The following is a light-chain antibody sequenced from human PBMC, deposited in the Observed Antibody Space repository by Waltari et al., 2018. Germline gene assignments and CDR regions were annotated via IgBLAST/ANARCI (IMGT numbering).Light chain of an antibody. J-gene: IGKJ1*01. CDR1: QSLVYSDGNTY. V-gene: IGKV2-30*01. CDR3: MQGTHWPT. CDR2: KVS. Sequence: DVVMTQSPLSLPVTLGQPASISCSSSQSLVYSDGNTYLYWFPQRPGQSPRRLIYKVSNRDSGVPDRFSGSGSGTDFTLKISRVEAEDVGVYYCMQGTHWPTFGQGTKVEIK.